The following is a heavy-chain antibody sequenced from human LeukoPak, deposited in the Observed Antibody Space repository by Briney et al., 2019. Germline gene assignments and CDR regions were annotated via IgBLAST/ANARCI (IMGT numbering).Heavy chain of an antibody. CDR3: ARSNSIGHHDY. V-gene: IGHV1-2*02. J-gene: IGHJ4*02. CDR2: INPNSGGT. D-gene: IGHD1-1*01. CDR1: GYTFTGYY. Sequence: GASVKVSCKASGYTFTGYYIHWVRQAPGQGLEWMGWINPNSGGTNYAQNFQGRVTMTRDTSISTACMDLSNLRSDDTAVYSCARSNSIGHHDYWGQGTLVTVSS.